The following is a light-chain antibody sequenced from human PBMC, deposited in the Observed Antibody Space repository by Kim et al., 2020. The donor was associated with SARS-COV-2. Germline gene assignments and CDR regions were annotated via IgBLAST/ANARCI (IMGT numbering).Light chain of an antibody. J-gene: IGLJ2*01. V-gene: IGLV2-14*03. CDR1: SSDVSGYNY. CDR2: DVS. Sequence: PGQSITNSCTGTSSDVSGYNYVSWYQQHPGKAPKLMIYDVSNRPSGVSNRFSGSKSGNTASLTSSGLQAEDEADYYCSSYTSSSVVFGGGTQLTVL. CDR3: SSYTSSSVV.